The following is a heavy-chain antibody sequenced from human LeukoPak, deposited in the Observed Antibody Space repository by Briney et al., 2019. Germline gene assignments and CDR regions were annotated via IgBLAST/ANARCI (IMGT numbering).Heavy chain of an antibody. CDR3: ARDLVKIQVNYFDL. J-gene: IGHJ4*02. V-gene: IGHV1-18*04. Sequence: ASVKVSCKASGYSFTSFGISWVRQAPGQGLEWIGWISGYNGDANYARSLQGRITTTRDTSTSTAYMELRSLRSDDTAVYYCARDLVKIQVNYFDLWGQGTLVTVSS. D-gene: IGHD1-1*01. CDR2: ISGYNGDA. CDR1: GYSFTSFG.